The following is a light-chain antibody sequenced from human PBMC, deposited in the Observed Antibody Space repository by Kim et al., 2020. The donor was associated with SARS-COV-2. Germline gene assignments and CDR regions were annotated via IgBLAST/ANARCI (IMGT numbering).Light chain of an antibody. CDR3: RSRDSRGYVV. V-gene: IGLV3-19*01. CDR2: GKH. J-gene: IGLJ2*01. Sequence: WYQQNPGQAPILVISGKHNQPQGIPDQFSCTNSGNTASLNITGAQAKHEADYYCRSRDSRGYVVFGG.